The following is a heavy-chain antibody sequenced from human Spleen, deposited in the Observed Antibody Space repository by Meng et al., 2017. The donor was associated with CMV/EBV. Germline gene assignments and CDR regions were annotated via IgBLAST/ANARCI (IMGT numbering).Heavy chain of an antibody. CDR2: IYPGDSDT. CDR3: ARSPRAGISRDAFDI. CDR1: GYIFTTYW. D-gene: IGHD3-10*01. Sequence: GESLKISCKGSGYIFTTYWIGWVRQMPGKGLEWMGIIYPGDSDTTYSPSFQGQVTISADKSINTAYLQWSSLKASDTAMYYCARSPRAGISRDAFDIWGQGTMVTVSS. V-gene: IGHV5-51*01. J-gene: IGHJ3*02.